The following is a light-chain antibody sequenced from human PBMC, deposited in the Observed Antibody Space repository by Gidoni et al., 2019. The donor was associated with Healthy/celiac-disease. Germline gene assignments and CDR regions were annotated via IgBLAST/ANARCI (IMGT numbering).Light chain of an antibody. CDR2: AAS. V-gene: IGKV1-27*01. J-gene: IGKJ1*01. CDR1: QGISHY. Sequence: DIQMTQSPSSLSASVGDRVTITCLASQGISHYLAWYQQKPGKVPKLLIYAASTLQSGVPSRFSGSGSGTDFTLTISSLQPEDVATYYCQKYNSAPRTFGKGTKVEIK. CDR3: QKYNSAPRT.